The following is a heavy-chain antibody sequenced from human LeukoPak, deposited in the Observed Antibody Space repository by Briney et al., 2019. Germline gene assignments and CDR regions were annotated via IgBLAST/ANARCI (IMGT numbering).Heavy chain of an antibody. CDR3: VRDLHYSRLDY. CDR1: GFTVSSIY. V-gene: IGHV3-7*01. D-gene: IGHD4-11*01. J-gene: IGHJ4*02. CDR2: INPDESEK. Sequence: GGSLRLSCAASGFTVSSIYMSWVRQTPGKGLEWVASINPDESEKYSAGSVKGRFTISRDNAKNSLFLQMENLRVEDTAFYYCVRDLHYSRLDYWGQGMLVAVSS.